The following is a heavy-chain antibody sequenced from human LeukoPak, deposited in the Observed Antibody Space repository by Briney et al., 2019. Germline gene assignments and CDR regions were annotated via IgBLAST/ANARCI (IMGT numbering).Heavy chain of an antibody. J-gene: IGHJ6*03. CDR3: ARIGPGLPYYYYYYYMDV. V-gene: IGHV4-59*01. D-gene: IGHD5/OR15-5a*01. CDR2: IYYSGST. Sequence: SETLSLTCTVSGGSISSYYWSWIRQPPGKGLEWIGYIYYSGSTNYNPSLKSRVTISVDTSKNQFSLKLSSVTAADTAVYYCARIGPGLPYYYYYYYMDVWGKGTTVTVSS. CDR1: GGSISSYY.